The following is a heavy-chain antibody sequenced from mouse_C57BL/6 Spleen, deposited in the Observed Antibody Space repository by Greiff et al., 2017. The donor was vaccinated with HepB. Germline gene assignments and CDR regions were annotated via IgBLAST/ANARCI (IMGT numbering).Heavy chain of an antibody. V-gene: IGHV1-82*01. Sequence: VKLQESGPELVKPGASVKISCKASGYAFSSSWMNWVKQRPGKGLEWIGRIYPGDGDTNYNGKFKGKATLTADKSSSTAYMQLSSLTSEDSAVYFCAREDYGFAYWGQGTLVTVSA. D-gene: IGHD1-2*01. CDR1: GYAFSSSW. J-gene: IGHJ3*01. CDR3: AREDYGFAY. CDR2: IYPGDGDT.